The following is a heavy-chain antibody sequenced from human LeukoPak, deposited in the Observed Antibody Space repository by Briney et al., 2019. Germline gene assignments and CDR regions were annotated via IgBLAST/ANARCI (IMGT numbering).Heavy chain of an antibody. CDR3: AKNFASAWNYYMDV. V-gene: IGHV3-23*01. Sequence: GGSLRLSCTASGFTFSNYAMIWVRQAPGTALHWASDIRASGDTTHYADSVKGRFTISRDNSKNTLYLQMNSLRAEDTAVYYCAKNFASAWNYYMDVWGKGTTVTVSS. CDR2: IRASGDTT. CDR1: GFTFSNYA. J-gene: IGHJ6*03. D-gene: IGHD6-19*01.